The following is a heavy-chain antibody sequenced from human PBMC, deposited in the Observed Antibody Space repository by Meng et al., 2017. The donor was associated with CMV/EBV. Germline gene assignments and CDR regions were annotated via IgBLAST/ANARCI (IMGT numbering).Heavy chain of an antibody. CDR2: INHSGST. CDR3: ARGGYSYGFDY. CDR1: GGSFSGYY. Sequence: SEILSLTCAVYGGSFSGYYWSWIRQPPGKGLEWIGEINHSGSTNYNPSLKSRVTISVDTSKNQFSLKMCAVTAPDTAVYYCARGGYSYGFDYWGQGTLVTVSS. D-gene: IGHD5-18*01. J-gene: IGHJ4*02. V-gene: IGHV4-34*01.